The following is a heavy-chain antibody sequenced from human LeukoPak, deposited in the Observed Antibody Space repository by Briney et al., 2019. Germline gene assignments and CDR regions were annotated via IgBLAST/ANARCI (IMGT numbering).Heavy chain of an antibody. D-gene: IGHD2-21*02. Sequence: SETLSLTCSVSGGSISSSSYYWGWIRQPPGKGLEWIGSIYYSGSTYYNPSLKSRVTISVDTSKNQFSLKLSSVTAADTAVYYCARDDFYSPFDYWGQGTLVTVSS. CDR2: IYYSGST. J-gene: IGHJ4*02. CDR3: ARDDFYSPFDY. CDR1: GGSISSSSYY. V-gene: IGHV4-39*07.